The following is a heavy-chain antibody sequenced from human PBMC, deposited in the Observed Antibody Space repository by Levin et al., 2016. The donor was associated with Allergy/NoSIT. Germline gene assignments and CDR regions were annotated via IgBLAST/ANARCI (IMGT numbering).Heavy chain of an antibody. J-gene: IGHJ5*01. V-gene: IGHV3-21*01. CDR2: ISSSSAYI. Sequence: WIRQPPGKGLEWVSSISSSSAYIYYADSVKGRFTISRDNAENSLLLQMNSLRAEDTAVYYCARDGMAVYDSSGYTGWFDSWGQGTLVTVSS. D-gene: IGHD3-22*01. CDR3: ARDGMAVYDSSGYTGWFDS.